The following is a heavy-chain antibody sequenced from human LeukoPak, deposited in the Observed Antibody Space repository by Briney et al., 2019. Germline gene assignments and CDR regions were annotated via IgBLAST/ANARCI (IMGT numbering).Heavy chain of an antibody. J-gene: IGHJ4*02. Sequence: PGGSLRVSCAASGSTFSSHGMHWVRQAPGKGLEWVAFIRYDGSKKFYADSVKGRFTISRDNSKNTLDLQMNSLRTDDTAVYYCAKVDDYYGSGSYLVDSWGQGTLVTVSS. V-gene: IGHV3-30*02. CDR1: GSTFSSHG. CDR3: AKVDDYYGSGSYLVDS. CDR2: IRYDGSKK. D-gene: IGHD3-10*01.